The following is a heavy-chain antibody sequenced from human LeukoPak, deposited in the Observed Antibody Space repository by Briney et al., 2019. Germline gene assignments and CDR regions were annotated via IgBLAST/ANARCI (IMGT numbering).Heavy chain of an antibody. J-gene: IGHJ4*02. CDR3: ATYRQVLLPFES. CDR1: GFTFSSYA. Sequence: PGGSLRLSCAASGFTFSSYAMSWVRQAPGKGLEWVSAISGSASSTYHADSVRGRFTISRDNSKSTLSLQMNSLRAEDTAIYYCATYRQVLLPFESWGQGTLVTVSS. D-gene: IGHD2-8*02. CDR2: ISGSASST. V-gene: IGHV3-23*01.